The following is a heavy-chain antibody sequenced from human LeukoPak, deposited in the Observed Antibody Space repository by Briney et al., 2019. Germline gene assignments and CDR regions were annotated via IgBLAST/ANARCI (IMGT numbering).Heavy chain of an antibody. CDR1: GFTFSSYS. CDR3: AQMVYASKYFQY. CDR2: ISSSSYI. Sequence: GGSLRLSCAASGFTFSSYSMNWVRQAPGKGLEWVSSISSSSYIYYADSLKGRFTISRDNAKNTLYLQMNSLRAEDTAVYYCAQMVYASKYFQYWGQGTPVTVSS. V-gene: IGHV3-21*01. J-gene: IGHJ1*01. D-gene: IGHD2-8*01.